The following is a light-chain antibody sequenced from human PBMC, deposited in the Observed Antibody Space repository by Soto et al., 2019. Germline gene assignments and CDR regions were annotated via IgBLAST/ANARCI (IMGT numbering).Light chain of an antibody. CDR3: QQYGSSP. CDR1: QSVSSSY. V-gene: IGKV3-20*01. J-gene: IGKJ5*01. Sequence: EIVLTQSPGTLSLSPGERATLSCRASQSVSSSYLCWYQPNPGQAPRLLIYGASSRATGIPDRFSGSGSGTDFTLTISRLEPEDFAVYYCQQYGSSPFGQGTRLEI. CDR2: GAS.